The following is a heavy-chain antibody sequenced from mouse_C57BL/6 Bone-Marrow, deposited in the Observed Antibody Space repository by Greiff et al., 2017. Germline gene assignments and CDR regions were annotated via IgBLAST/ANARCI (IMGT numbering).Heavy chain of an antibody. CDR3: AREGSYYDYDGAGFAY. Sequence: VQLQQPGAELVKPGASVKLSCKASGYTFTSYWMHWVKQRPGRGLEWIGRIDPNSGGTKYNEKFKSKATLTVDKSSSTAYMQLSSLTSEDSAVSYYAREGSYYDYDGAGFAYWGQGTLVTVSA. CDR1: GYTFTSYW. J-gene: IGHJ3*01. V-gene: IGHV1-72*01. CDR2: IDPNSGGT. D-gene: IGHD2-4*01.